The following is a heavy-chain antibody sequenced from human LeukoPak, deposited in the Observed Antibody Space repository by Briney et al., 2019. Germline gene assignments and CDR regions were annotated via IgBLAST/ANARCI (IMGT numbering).Heavy chain of an antibody. J-gene: IGHJ4*02. D-gene: IGHD2-21*02. Sequence: GGSLRLSCATSGFTFSNHEMNWVRPAPGKGLEWVAYTSRGGSDISYADSVKGRFTISTDNANSSLYLQMNSLRAEDTAVYFCVRARLIRLENFFDYWGQGTLVTVSS. V-gene: IGHV3-48*03. CDR2: TSRGGSDI. CDR1: GFTFSNHE. CDR3: VRARLIRLENFFDY.